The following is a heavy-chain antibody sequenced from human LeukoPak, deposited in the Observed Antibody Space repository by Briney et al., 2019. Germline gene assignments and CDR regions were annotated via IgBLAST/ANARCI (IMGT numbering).Heavy chain of an antibody. D-gene: IGHD2-21*02. V-gene: IGHV3-23*01. CDR2: ISGSGTST. CDR3: AKAERYCGGDCYPYYFDY. Sequence: GGSLRLSCAASGFTFSRYAMSWVRQAPGKGLEWVSAISGSGTSTYYADSVKGRFTISRDNSKNTLYLQMNSLRAEDTAVYYCAKAERYCGGDCYPYYFDYWGQGTLVTVSS. J-gene: IGHJ4*02. CDR1: GFTFSRYA.